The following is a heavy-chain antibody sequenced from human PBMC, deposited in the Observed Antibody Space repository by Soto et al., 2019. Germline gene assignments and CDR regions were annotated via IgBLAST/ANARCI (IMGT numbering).Heavy chain of an antibody. J-gene: IGHJ5*02. CDR3: ARWGGYCSSTSCYKGGWFDP. D-gene: IGHD2-2*02. V-gene: IGHV1-46*01. CDR2: INPSGGST. CDR1: GYTFTSYY. Sequence: QVQLVQSGAEVKKPGASVKVSCKASGYTFTSYYMHWVRQAPGQGLEWMGIINPSGGSTSYAQKFQGRVTMTRETSTRTVYMELSSLRSEDTAVYYCARWGGYCSSTSCYKGGWFDPWGQGTLVTVSS.